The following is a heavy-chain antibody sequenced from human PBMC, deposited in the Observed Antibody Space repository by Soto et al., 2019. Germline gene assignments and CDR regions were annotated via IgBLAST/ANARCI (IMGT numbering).Heavy chain of an antibody. Sequence: GGSLRLSCAASGSTISSNSMTWVRQAPGKGLEWVAFIYRTGDTYYGDSVKGRFTISRDTSKSTLFLQMNSLRAEDTAIYYCAKLAIQDPVDYWGQGTVVTVSS. D-gene: IGHD5-12*01. J-gene: IGHJ4*02. V-gene: IGHV3-66*01. CDR1: GSTISSNS. CDR2: IYRTGDT. CDR3: AKLAIQDPVDY.